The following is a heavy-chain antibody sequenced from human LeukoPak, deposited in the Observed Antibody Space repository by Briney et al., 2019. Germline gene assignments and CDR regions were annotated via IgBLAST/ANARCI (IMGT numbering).Heavy chain of an antibody. CDR3: AKDHCTNGVCYTDY. Sequence: GGSPRLSCAASGFTFSNYGMHWVRQAPGKGLEWVAFIRYDGSNKYYADSVKGRFTNSRDNSKHTLYLQMNSLRGEGTAVYYCAKDHCTNGVCYTDYWGQGALVTVSS. V-gene: IGHV3-30*02. CDR2: IRYDGSNK. CDR1: GFTFSNYG. J-gene: IGHJ4*02. D-gene: IGHD2-8*01.